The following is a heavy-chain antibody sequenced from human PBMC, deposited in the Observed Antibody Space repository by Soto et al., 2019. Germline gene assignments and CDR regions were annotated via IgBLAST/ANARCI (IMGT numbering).Heavy chain of an antibody. CDR2: IYYSGST. Sequence: QVQLQESGPGLVKPSETLSLTCTVSGGSISSYYWSWIRQPPGKGLEWIGYIYYSGSTNYNPSLKSRVTISVDTSKNQFSLKLSSVTAADTAVYYCARGPFSFDYWGQGTLVTVSS. CDR1: GGSISSYY. CDR3: ARGPFSFDY. J-gene: IGHJ4*02. V-gene: IGHV4-59*01.